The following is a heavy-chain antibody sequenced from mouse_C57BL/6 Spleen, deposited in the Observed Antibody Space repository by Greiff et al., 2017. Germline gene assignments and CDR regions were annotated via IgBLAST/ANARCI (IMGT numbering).Heavy chain of an antibody. CDR1: GFTFSDYG. Sequence: EVHLVESGGGLVKPGGSLKLSCAASGFTFSDYGMHWVRQAPEKGLEWVAYISSGSSTIYYADTVKGRFTISRDNAKNTLFLQMTSLRSEDTAMYYCARSYYYGSSYDDWGQGTTLTVSS. CDR2: ISSGSSTI. D-gene: IGHD1-1*01. CDR3: ARSYYYGSSYDD. J-gene: IGHJ2*01. V-gene: IGHV5-17*01.